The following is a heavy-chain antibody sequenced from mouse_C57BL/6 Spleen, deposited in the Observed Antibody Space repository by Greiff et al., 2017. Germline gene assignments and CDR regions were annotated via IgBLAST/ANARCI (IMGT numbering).Heavy chain of an antibody. CDR1: GYTFTDYE. Sequence: VKLQQSGAELVRPGASVTLSCKASGYTFTDYEMHWVKQTPVHGLEWIGAIDPETGGTAYNQKFKGKAILTADKSSSTAYMELRSLTSEDSAVYYCTRLGGSSLRFAYWGQGTLVTVSA. J-gene: IGHJ3*01. CDR3: TRLGGSSLRFAY. CDR2: IDPETGGT. D-gene: IGHD1-1*01. V-gene: IGHV1-15*01.